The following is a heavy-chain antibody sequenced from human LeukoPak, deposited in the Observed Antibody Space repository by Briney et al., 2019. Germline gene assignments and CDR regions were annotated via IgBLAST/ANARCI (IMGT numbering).Heavy chain of an antibody. J-gene: IGHJ4*02. D-gene: IGHD3-22*01. CDR2: IDPGDSDT. CDR3: ARGVIDDSSGYYYAPFDY. V-gene: IGHV5-51*01. CDR1: GYSFTNYW. Sequence: GESLKISCKASGYSFTNYWIGWVRQMPGKGLEWMGIIDPGDSDTRYSPSFQGQVTISADKSISTAYLQWSSLKASDTAMYYCARGVIDDSSGYYYAPFDYWGQGTLVTVSS.